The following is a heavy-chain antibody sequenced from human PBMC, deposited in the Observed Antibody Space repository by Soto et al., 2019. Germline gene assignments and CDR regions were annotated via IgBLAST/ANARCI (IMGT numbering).Heavy chain of an antibody. CDR1: GFTFSSYG. J-gene: IGHJ6*02. CDR2: ISYDGSNK. CDR3: AKDTHIVVVTAYGMDV. D-gene: IGHD2-21*02. Sequence: PGGSLRLSCAASGFTFSSYGMHWVRQAPGKGLEWVAVISYDGSNKYYADSVKGRFTISRDNSKNTLYLQMNSLRAEDTAVYYCAKDTHIVVVTAYGMDVWGQGTKVTVSS. V-gene: IGHV3-30*18.